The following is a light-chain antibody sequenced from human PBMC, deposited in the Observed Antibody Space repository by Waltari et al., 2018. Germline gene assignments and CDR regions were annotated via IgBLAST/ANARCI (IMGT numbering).Light chain of an antibody. CDR1: NSNIGKNT. CDR2: RDN. J-gene: IGLJ2*01. CDR3: ATWDDRQSGVV. Sequence: QTILTQPHSASGTPGQRVTVSCSGDNSNIGKNTVNWYQQLPGTAPKLLIYRDNQRPLGVPVRFSGSRSGPSASLAISGLRPDDEASYYCATWDDRQSGVVFGGGTTLTVL. V-gene: IGLV1-44*01.